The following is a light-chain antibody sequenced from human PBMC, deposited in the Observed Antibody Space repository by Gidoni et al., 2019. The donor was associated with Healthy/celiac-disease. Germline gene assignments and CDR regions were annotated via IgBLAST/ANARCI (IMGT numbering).Light chain of an antibody. J-gene: IGKJ4*01. CDR3: QQYGSSVLT. CDR1: QRVSSSY. CDR2: GAS. V-gene: IGKV3-20*01. Sequence: EIVLTQSPGTLSLSPGERATLSCRASQRVSSSYLAWYQQKPGQAPRLLIYGASSRATGIPDRFSGSGSGTDFTLTISRLEPEDFAVYYCQQYGSSVLTFXGXTKVEIK.